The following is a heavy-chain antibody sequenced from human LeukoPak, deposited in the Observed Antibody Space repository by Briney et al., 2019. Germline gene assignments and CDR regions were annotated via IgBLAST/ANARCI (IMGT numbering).Heavy chain of an antibody. V-gene: IGHV4-39*01. J-gene: IGHJ4*02. D-gene: IGHD1-26*01. CDR2: IYYSGST. CDR3: ASLRERSYYARGFDY. CDR1: GGSISTTNLF. Sequence: SETLSLTCNVSGGSISTTNLFWGWIRLPPGKGLEWIGSIYYSGSTYYKSSLKSRVTISVDTSKNQFSLKLSSVTAADTAVYYCASLRERSYYARGFDYWGQGTLVTVSS.